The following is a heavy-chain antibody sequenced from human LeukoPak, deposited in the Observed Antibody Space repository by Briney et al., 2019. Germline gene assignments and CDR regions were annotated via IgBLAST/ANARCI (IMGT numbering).Heavy chain of an antibody. D-gene: IGHD6-13*01. V-gene: IGHV4-34*01. CDR1: GGSFSGYF. J-gene: IGHJ1*01. CDR3: ARGSGSSSWLIQH. Sequence: SSETLSLTCAVYGGSFSGYFWSWIRQPPGKGLEWVGEVTHNGGTNYNPSPKSRVTISVDTSKKQFSLKLSSVTAADTAVYYCARGSGSSSWLIQHWGQGTLVTVSS. CDR2: VTHNGGT.